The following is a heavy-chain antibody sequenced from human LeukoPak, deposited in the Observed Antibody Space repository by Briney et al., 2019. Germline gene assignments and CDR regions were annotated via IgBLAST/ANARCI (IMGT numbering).Heavy chain of an antibody. J-gene: IGHJ4*02. CDR2: INPSVGGT. CDR1: GYGFTSYY. Sequence: ASVKVSCKAFGYGFTSYYIHWVRQAPGQGLEWMGIINPSVGGTTYARKFQGRVTMTRDTSTSTVYMELSSLRSEDTAVYYCARHGSGRYYPAEGRVDYWGQGILVTVSS. D-gene: IGHD3-10*01. V-gene: IGHV1-46*03. CDR3: ARHGSGRYYPAEGRVDY.